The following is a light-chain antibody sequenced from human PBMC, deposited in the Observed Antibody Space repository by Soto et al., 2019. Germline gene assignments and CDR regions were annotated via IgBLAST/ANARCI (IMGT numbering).Light chain of an antibody. CDR2: EVT. Sequence: QSALTQPASVSGSPGQSITISCTGTSSDVGGYKYVSWYQHHPGRAPKVMIYEVTNRPSGVSNRFSGSKSGNTASLTISGLQAEDEADYYCSSYTSSNTLIFGGGTKVTVL. CDR1: SSDVGGYKY. V-gene: IGLV2-14*01. J-gene: IGLJ2*01. CDR3: SSYTSSNTLI.